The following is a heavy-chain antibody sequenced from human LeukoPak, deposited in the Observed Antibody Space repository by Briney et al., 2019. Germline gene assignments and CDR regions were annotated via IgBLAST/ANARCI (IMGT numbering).Heavy chain of an antibody. V-gene: IGHV1-3*01. CDR2: INAGNGNT. CDR1: GYTFTTYA. CDR3: AREKGITGTTAYYYYMDV. D-gene: IGHD1-7*01. J-gene: IGHJ6*03. Sequence: ASVKVSCKASGYTFTTYAMHWVRQAPGQRLEWMGWINAGNGNTKYSQKFQGRVTITTDESTSTAYMELSSLRSEDTAVYYCAREKGITGTTAYYYYMDVWGKGTTVTVSS.